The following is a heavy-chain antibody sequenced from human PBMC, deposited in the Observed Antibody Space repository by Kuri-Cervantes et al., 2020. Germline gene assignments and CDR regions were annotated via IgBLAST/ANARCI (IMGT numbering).Heavy chain of an antibody. J-gene: IGHJ2*01. CDR1: GYTFTSYG. V-gene: IGHV1-69*13. Sequence: SVKVSCKASGYTFTSYGISWVRQAPGQGLEWMGGIIPIFGTANYAQKFQGRVTITADESTSTAYMELSSLRSEDTAVYYCARVVVVVPDPNTGGWYFDLWGRGTLVTVSS. CDR2: IIPIFGTA. CDR3: ARVVVVVPDPNTGGWYFDL. D-gene: IGHD2-2*01.